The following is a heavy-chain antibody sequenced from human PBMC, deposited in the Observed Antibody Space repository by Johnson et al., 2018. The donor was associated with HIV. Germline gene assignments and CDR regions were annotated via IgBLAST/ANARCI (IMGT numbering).Heavy chain of an antibody. V-gene: IGHV3-30*18. CDR1: GFTFSSFG. Sequence: VQLVESGGGLVQPGGSLRLSCVGSGFTFSSFGMHWVRQAPGKGLEWVALISNDGSNKYYADSVKGRFTNSRDNSKNSLYLQMNSLRTEDTALYYCAKDQEWLQLNWGSQDIWGQGTMVTVSS. J-gene: IGHJ3*02. D-gene: IGHD5-24*01. CDR2: ISNDGSNK. CDR3: AKDQEWLQLNWGSQDI.